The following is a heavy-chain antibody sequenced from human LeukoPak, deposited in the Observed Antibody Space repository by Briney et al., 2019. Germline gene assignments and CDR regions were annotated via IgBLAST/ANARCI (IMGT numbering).Heavy chain of an antibody. CDR2: ISSSSYI. CDR1: GFTFSSYS. CDR3: ARDIGQSYYGCGY. V-gene: IGHV3-21*01. Sequence: GGSLRLSCAASGFTFSSYSMNWVRQAPGKGLEWVSSISSSSYIYYADSVKGRFTISRDNAKNSLYLQMNSLRAEDTAVYYCARDIGQSYYGCGYWGQGTLVTVSS. J-gene: IGHJ4*02. D-gene: IGHD1-26*01.